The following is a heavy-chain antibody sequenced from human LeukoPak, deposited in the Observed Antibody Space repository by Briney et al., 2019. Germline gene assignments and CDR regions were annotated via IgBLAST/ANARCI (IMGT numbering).Heavy chain of an antibody. V-gene: IGHV3-48*01. D-gene: IGHD3-22*01. J-gene: IGHJ6*03. CDR2: ISSSSSTI. Sequence: GGSLRLSCAASGFTFSSYSMNWVRQAPGKGLEWVSYISSSSSTIYYADSVKGRFTISRDNAKNSLYLQMNSLRAEDTAVYYCARDRAIVGQSYYYYYYMDVWGKGTTVTVSS. CDR3: ARDRAIVGQSYYYYYYMDV. CDR1: GFTFSSYS.